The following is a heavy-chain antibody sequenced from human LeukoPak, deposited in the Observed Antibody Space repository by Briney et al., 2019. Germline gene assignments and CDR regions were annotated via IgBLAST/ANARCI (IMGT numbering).Heavy chain of an antibody. V-gene: IGHV3-9*01. CDR1: GFTFDDYA. CDR2: IIWSSGSI. D-gene: IGHD3-10*01. Sequence: GGSLRLSCAASGFTFDDYAMHWVRQAPGKGLEWVSGIIWSSGSIGYADSVKGRFTISRDNAKNSLYLQMNSLRAEDTALYYCAKGNVLLWFGELLGYFQHWGQGTLVTVSS. J-gene: IGHJ1*01. CDR3: AKGNVLLWFGELLGYFQH.